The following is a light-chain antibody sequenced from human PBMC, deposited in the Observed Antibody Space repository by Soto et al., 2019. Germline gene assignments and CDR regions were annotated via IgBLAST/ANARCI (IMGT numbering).Light chain of an antibody. CDR2: VAS. CDR3: QKYNTAPWT. Sequence: DIQMTQSPSSLSASVGDRVTITCRASQGISTYLDWYQQEPGKDPKRLIYVASTLQSGVPSRFSGSGSGTDFTLTISSLQPEDVATYYCQKYNTAPWTFGQGKKVEIK. J-gene: IGKJ1*01. V-gene: IGKV1-27*01. CDR1: QGISTY.